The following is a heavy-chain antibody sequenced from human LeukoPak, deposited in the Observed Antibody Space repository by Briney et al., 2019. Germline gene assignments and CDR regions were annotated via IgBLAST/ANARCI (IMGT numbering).Heavy chain of an antibody. CDR1: GFTFRSYN. Sequence: GGSLRLSCAASGFTFRSYNMNWVRQAPGKGLELVSHISSSSSTMYYADSVKGRFTISRDNANNSLYLQMNSLRDEDTAVYYCARSNCNSCYLGVWYYFDYWGQGALVTVSS. V-gene: IGHV3-48*02. CDR3: ARSNCNSCYLGVWYYFDY. CDR2: ISSSSSTM. J-gene: IGHJ4*02. D-gene: IGHD1/OR15-1a*01.